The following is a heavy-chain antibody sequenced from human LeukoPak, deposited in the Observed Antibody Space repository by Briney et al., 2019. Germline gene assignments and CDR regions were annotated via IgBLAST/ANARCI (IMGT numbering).Heavy chain of an antibody. J-gene: IGHJ4*02. CDR3: AKDSKYGWNDPGYLDY. CDR2: ISWDGGST. CDR1: GFTFDDYT. Sequence: GGSLRLSCAASGFTFDDYTMHWVRQAPGKGLEWVSLISWDGGSTYYADSVKGRFTISRDNSKNSLYLQMNSLRTEDTALYYCAKDSKYGWNDPGYLDYWGQGTLVTVSS. V-gene: IGHV3-43*01. D-gene: IGHD1-1*01.